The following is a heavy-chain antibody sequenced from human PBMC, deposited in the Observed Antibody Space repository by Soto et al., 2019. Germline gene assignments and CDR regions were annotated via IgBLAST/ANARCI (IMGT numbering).Heavy chain of an antibody. D-gene: IGHD2-15*01. V-gene: IGHV1-69*13. J-gene: IGHJ6*02. Sequence: SVKVSCKASGGTFSSYAISWVRQAPGQGLEWMGGIIPILGTASYAQKFQGRVTITADESTSTAYMELSSLRSEDTAVYYCARGNTPVHDIVGVVAATHYYYGMDVWGQGTTVTVSS. CDR2: IIPILGTA. CDR3: ARGNTPVHDIVGVVAATHYYYGMDV. CDR1: GGTFSSYA.